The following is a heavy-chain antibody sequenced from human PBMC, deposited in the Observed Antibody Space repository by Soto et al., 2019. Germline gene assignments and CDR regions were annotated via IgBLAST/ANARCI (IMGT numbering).Heavy chain of an antibody. CDR1: GFTFRSYA. Sequence: GGSLRLSCAAFGFTFRSYAMSWVRQAPGKGLVWVSALTDSGGSTYYADSVQGRFTISRDNSKNMVYLQMNSLRAEDTAVYYCAKDYSSTWYPGHGMGVWGQGTTVTVSS. CDR2: LTDSGGST. J-gene: IGHJ6*02. CDR3: AKDYSSTWYPGHGMGV. V-gene: IGHV3-23*01. D-gene: IGHD6-13*01.